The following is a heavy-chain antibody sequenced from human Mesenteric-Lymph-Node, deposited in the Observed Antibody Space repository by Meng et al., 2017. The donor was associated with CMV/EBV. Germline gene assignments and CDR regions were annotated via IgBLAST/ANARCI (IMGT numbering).Heavy chain of an antibody. Sequence: GESLKISCAASSNYRMGWVRQAPGKGLEWVSSINTSGDYKYYSDSLKGRFTISRDNAKNSVYLQMNSLRAEDTAVYYCARDRSDYNAFDIWGQGTMVTVSS. CDR1: SNYR. D-gene: IGHD4-11*01. V-gene: IGHV3-21*01. CDR2: INTSGDYK. CDR3: ARDRSDYNAFDI. J-gene: IGHJ3*02.